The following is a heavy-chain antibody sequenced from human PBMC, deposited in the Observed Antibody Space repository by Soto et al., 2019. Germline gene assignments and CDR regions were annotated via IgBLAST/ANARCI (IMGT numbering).Heavy chain of an antibody. J-gene: IGHJ6*02. CDR2: ISWNSGRI. CDR3: TKAGLWGGDGYNSYYYNAMDV. Sequence: EMQLVESGGGLVQPGMSLRLSCAASGFTFDDYAMYWVRQVPGKGLEWVSGISWNSGRIGYADSVKGRFTISRDNAKNSLYLQMNSLRPEDTALYYCTKAGLWGGDGYNSYYYNAMDVWGQGTTVTVSS. D-gene: IGHD3-16*01. V-gene: IGHV3-9*01. CDR1: GFTFDDYA.